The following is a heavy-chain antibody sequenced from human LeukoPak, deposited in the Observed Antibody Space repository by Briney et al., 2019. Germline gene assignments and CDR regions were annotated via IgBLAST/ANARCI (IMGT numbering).Heavy chain of an antibody. CDR1: GFTFSTYS. J-gene: IGHJ4*02. CDR2: ITSPVGHI. V-gene: IGHV3-21*01. D-gene: IGHD6-19*01. Sequence: GGSLRLSCAASGFTFSTYSMNWVRQAPGKGLEWVASITSPVGHIYYAGSLKGRITISRDNAKSSQYLQMNSLRAEDTAVYYCATDGQSSGWYGFDYWGQGTLVTASS. CDR3: ATDGQSSGWYGFDY.